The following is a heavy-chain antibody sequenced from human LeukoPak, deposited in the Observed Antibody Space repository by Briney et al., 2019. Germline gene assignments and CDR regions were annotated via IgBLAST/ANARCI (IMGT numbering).Heavy chain of an antibody. Sequence: ASVKVSCKASGYTFTSYGISWVRQAPGQGLEWMGWISAYNGNTNYAQKLQGRVTMTTDTSTSTAYMELRSLRSDDTAVHYCARESYYDILTGYYHPYLDYWGQGTLVTVSS. V-gene: IGHV1-18*04. CDR2: ISAYNGNT. CDR1: GYTFTSYG. D-gene: IGHD3-9*01. CDR3: ARESYYDILTGYYHPYLDY. J-gene: IGHJ4*02.